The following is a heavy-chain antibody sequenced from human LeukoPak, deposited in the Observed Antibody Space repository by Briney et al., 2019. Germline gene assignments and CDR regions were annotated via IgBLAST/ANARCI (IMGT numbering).Heavy chain of an antibody. J-gene: IGHJ4*02. CDR3: ARVASITVGLSYDY. D-gene: IGHD3-3*01. CDR2: ISWNGARI. V-gene: IGHV3-9*01. Sequence: GRSLRLSCAASGFTFDDYAMHWVRQAPGKGLEWVSGISWNGARIGYADSVKGRFTISRENAKNSLYLQMNSLRAGDTAVYYCARVASITVGLSYDYWGQGTLVTVSS. CDR1: GFTFDDYA.